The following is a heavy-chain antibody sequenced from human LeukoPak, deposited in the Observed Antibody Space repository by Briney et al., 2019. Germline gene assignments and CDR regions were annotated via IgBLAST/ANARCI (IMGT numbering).Heavy chain of an antibody. Sequence: GGSLRLSCAASGFPFSKYWMLWVRQAPGKGLESVSRINTDGTVTTYADSVKGRFTVSRDNADNTMFLQMNSVRDEDTAVYYCATKQWLAPPPDSWGQGTPVTVSS. CDR3: ATKQWLAPPPDS. V-gene: IGHV3-74*01. CDR1: GFPFSKYW. CDR2: INTDGTVT. J-gene: IGHJ4*02. D-gene: IGHD6-19*01.